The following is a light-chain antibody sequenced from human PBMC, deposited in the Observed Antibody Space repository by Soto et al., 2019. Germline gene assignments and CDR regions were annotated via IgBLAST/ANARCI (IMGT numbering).Light chain of an antibody. V-gene: IGKV3-11*01. CDR1: QSVSSY. J-gene: IGKJ1*01. CDR2: DAS. CDR3: QQRSNWPRT. Sequence: EIVLTQSPATLSLSPGERATLSCRASQSVSSYLAWYQQKPGQAPRLLIYDASNRATASPARFSGSGSGTDFTLTISSLEPEDFALYYCQQRSNWPRTFGQGTKVEIK.